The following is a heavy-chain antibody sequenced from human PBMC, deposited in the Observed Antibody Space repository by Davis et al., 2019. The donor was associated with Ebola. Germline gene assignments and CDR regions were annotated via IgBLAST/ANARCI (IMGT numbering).Heavy chain of an antibody. V-gene: IGHV3-11*04. J-gene: IGHJ4*02. Sequence: GESLKISCAASGFTISGYYMSWLRQAPGKGLEWVSYISSTGSSIYYADSVKGRFTISRDNAKNSLYLQMNGLGADDTAVYYCARAPSTTPPYFDYWGQGTLVTVSS. CDR1: GFTISGYY. CDR3: ARAPSTTPPYFDY. D-gene: IGHD1-1*01. CDR2: ISSTGSSI.